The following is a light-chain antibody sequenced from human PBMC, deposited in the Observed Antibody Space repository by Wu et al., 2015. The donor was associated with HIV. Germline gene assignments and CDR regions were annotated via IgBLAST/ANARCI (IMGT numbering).Light chain of an antibody. V-gene: IGKV3-15*01. CDR1: QSVSTN. Sequence: EIVMTQSPVTLSVSPGERVTLSCRASQSVSTNLAWYQQKPGQAPRLLIYDASIGATGIPARFSGSGSGTEFTLTISSLQSEDFAIYFCQQYDKWPPGSYSFGQGTKVEI. CDR3: QQYDKWPPGSYS. J-gene: IGKJ2*03. CDR2: DAS.